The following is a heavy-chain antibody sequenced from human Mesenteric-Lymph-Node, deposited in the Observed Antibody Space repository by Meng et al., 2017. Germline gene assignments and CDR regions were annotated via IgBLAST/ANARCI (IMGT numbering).Heavy chain of an antibody. CDR3: ARGYCSGGSCYGRGWFDP. CDR2: ISYDGSNK. J-gene: IGHJ5*02. D-gene: IGHD2-15*01. CDR1: GFTFSSYA. V-gene: IGHV3-30*07. Sequence: GESLKISCAASGFTFSSYAMHWVRQAPGKGLEWVAVISYDGSNKYYADSVKGRFTISRDNAKTSLYLQMNSLRAEDTAVYYCARGYCSGGSCYGRGWFDPWGQGTLVTVSS.